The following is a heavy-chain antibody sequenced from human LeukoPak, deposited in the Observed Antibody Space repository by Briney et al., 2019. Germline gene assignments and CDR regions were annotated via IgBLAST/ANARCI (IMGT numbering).Heavy chain of an antibody. CDR1: GYTFTSYG. V-gene: IGHV1-18*04. Sequence: ASVKVSCKASGYTFTSYGISWVRQAPGQRLEWMGWISAYNGNTNYAQKLQGRVTMTTDTSTSTAYMELRSLRSDDTAVYYCARDLWAYDYVWGSYRYSHDAFDIWGQGTMVTVSS. D-gene: IGHD3-16*02. J-gene: IGHJ3*02. CDR2: ISAYNGNT. CDR3: ARDLWAYDYVWGSYRYSHDAFDI.